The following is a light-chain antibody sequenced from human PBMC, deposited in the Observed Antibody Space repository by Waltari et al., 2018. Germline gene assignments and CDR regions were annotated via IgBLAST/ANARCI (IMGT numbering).Light chain of an antibody. Sequence: QLVVTHSPSASASLGASVKLTCTLSSGHSSNVIAWLQQQPEKGPRYLMKVNSDGSHSKGDEIPDRFSGSSSGAERYLTISNLQSEDEADYYCQTGGHGTWVFGGGTKLTVL. V-gene: IGLV4-69*01. CDR1: SGHSSNV. J-gene: IGLJ3*02. CDR3: QTGGHGTWV. CDR2: VNSDGSH.